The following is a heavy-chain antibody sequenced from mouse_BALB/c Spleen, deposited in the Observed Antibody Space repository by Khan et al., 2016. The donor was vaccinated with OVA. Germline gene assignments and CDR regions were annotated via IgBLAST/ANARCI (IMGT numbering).Heavy chain of an antibody. D-gene: IGHD2-14*01. CDR2: INTHSGVP. CDR1: GYTFTTAG. CDR3: ARGGSAYYRNDGGAVEY. V-gene: IGHV9-4*02. J-gene: IGHJ4*01. Sequence: QIQLVQSGHELKKPGETVRISCKASGYTFTTAGIQWVQKMPGKGLKWIGWINTHSGVPKYAEDFKGRFAFSLEISVNTAYLQITNLKYEDAATFIVARGGSAYYRNDGGAVEYWGQGTSVTVSS.